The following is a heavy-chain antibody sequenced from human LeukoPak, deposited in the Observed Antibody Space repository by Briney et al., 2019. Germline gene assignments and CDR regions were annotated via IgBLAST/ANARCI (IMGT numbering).Heavy chain of an antibody. CDR3: ARNENSGWGYFDY. Sequence: PGGSLRLSCAASGFTFSNYAMSWVRQAPGKGLEWVSVISGSGGSTYYADSVKGRFTISRDNPKNTLYLQMNSLRAEDTAVYYCARNENSGWGYFDYWGQGTLVTVSS. D-gene: IGHD5-12*01. CDR2: ISGSGGST. J-gene: IGHJ4*02. CDR1: GFTFSNYA. V-gene: IGHV3-23*01.